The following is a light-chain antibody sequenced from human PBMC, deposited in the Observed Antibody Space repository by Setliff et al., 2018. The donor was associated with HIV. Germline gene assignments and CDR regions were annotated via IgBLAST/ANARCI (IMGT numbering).Light chain of an antibody. V-gene: IGLV2-14*01. CDR1: SSDVGGYNY. CDR3: SSYRTGNTLV. J-gene: IGLJ3*02. CDR2: EVS. Sequence: LTQPASVSESPGQSITISCTGTSSDVGGYNYVSWYQQHPGKAPKLMIYEVSNRPSGVSNRFSASKSGNTASLTISGLQAEDEADYYCSSYRTGNTLVFGGGTK.